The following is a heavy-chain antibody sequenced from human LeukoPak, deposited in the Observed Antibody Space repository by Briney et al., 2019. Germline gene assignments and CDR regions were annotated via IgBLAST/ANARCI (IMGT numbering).Heavy chain of an antibody. Sequence: IPGGSLRLSCAASGFTFSSYSMNWVRQAPGKGLEWVSSISSSSSYIYYADSVKGRFTISRDNSKNTLYLQMNSLRAEDTAVYYCARDFYDILTGHQGSDYWGQGTLVTVSS. D-gene: IGHD3-9*01. CDR2: ISSSSSYI. CDR3: ARDFYDILTGHQGSDY. CDR1: GFTFSSYS. V-gene: IGHV3-21*01. J-gene: IGHJ4*02.